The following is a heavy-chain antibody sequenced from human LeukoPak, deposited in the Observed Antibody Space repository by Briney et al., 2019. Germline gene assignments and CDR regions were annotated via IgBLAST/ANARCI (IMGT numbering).Heavy chain of an antibody. D-gene: IGHD1-1*01. Sequence: GGSLRLSCAAPGFPFNYYNIHWVRQAPGKGLEWVAFMRNDGSEIHYADSVKGRFTISRDNSKNTLYLQMSSLRADDTAVYYCAKPTMMRYQHDAFDFWGQGTMVTVSS. J-gene: IGHJ3*01. V-gene: IGHV3-30*02. CDR3: AKPTMMRYQHDAFDF. CDR1: GFPFNYYN. CDR2: MRNDGSEI.